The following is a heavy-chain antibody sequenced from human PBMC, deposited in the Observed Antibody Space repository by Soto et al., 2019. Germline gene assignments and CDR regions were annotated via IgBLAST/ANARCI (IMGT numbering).Heavy chain of an antibody. CDR1: GFTFSSYW. CDR3: ARDRQPYYYDSSGYYF. Sequence: GESLKISCAASGFTFSSYWMHWVRQAPGKGLVWVSRINSDGSSTSYADSVKGRFTISRDNAKNTLYLQMNSLRAEDTAVYYCARDRQPYYYDSSGYYFGGQGTLVTVSS. V-gene: IGHV3-74*01. J-gene: IGHJ4*02. CDR2: INSDGSST. D-gene: IGHD3-22*01.